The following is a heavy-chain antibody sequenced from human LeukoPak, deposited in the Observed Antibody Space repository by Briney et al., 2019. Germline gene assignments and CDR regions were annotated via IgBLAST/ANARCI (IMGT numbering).Heavy chain of an antibody. V-gene: IGHV1-24*01. J-gene: IGHJ4*02. CDR2: FDPEDGET. Sequence: ASVTVSCTVSGYTLTELSMHWVRQAPGKGLEWMGGFDPEDGETIYAQKFQGRVTMTEDTSTDTAYMELSSLRSEDTAVYYCARGGREDHNWNYMYFDYWGQGTLVTASS. CDR3: ARGGREDHNWNYMYFDY. CDR1: GYTLTELS. D-gene: IGHD1-7*01.